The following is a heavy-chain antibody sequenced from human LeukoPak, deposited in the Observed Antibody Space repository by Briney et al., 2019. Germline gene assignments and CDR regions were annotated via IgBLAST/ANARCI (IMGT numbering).Heavy chain of an antibody. D-gene: IGHD3-16*01. V-gene: IGHV3-7*01. CDR1: GFTFSSRDW. CDR2: IKQDGSEK. CDR3: ARGRLHTYYYYMDV. Sequence: GGSLRLSCVASGFTFSSRDWMTWVRQAPGKGLEWVANIKQDGSEKNYVDSVKGRFTISRDNAKNSLYLQMNSLRAEGTAVYYCARGRLHTYYYYMDVWGKGTTVTVSS. J-gene: IGHJ6*03.